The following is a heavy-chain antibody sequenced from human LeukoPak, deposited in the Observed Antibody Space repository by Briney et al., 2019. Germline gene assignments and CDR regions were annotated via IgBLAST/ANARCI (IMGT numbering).Heavy chain of an antibody. Sequence: GGSLRLSCAASGFTFSSYGMSWVRQAPGKGLEWVSAISGSGGSTYYADSVKGRFTISRDNSKNTLYLQMNSLRAEDTAVYYCAKDRGRYFGTTFDYWGKGTLVSVFS. V-gene: IGHV3-23*01. CDR3: AKDRGRYFGTTFDY. CDR2: ISGSGGST. D-gene: IGHD3-9*01. CDR1: GFTFSSYG. J-gene: IGHJ4*02.